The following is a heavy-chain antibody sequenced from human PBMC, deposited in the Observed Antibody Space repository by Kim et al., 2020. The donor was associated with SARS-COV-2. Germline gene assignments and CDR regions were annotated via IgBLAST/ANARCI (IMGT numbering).Heavy chain of an antibody. V-gene: IGHV1-2*02. CDR2: INPNSGGT. CDR1: GYTFTGYY. CDR3: ARDRHVLRFLEWAGPGDAFDI. D-gene: IGHD3-3*01. Sequence: ASVKVSCKVSGYTFTGYYMHWVRQAPGQGLEWMGWINPNSGGTNYAQKFQGRVTMTRDTSISTAYMELSRLRSDDTAVYYCARDRHVLRFLEWAGPGDAFDIWGQGTMVTVSS. J-gene: IGHJ3*02.